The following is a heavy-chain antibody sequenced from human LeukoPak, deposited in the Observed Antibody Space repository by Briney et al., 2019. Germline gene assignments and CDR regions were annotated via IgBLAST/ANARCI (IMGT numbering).Heavy chain of an antibody. CDR1: GGSISSYC. CDR2: IYYSGST. D-gene: IGHD3-10*01. J-gene: IGHJ4*02. CDR3: ARSYGSGSSFP. Sequence: PSETLSLTCTVSGGSISSYCWSWIRQPPGKGLEWIGYIYYSGSTNYNPSLKSRVTISVGTSKNQFSLKLSSVTAADTAVYYCARSYGSGSSFPWGQGTLVTVSS. V-gene: IGHV4-59*01.